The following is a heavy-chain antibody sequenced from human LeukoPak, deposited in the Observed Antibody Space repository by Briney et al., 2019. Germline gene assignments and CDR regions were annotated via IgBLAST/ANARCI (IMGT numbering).Heavy chain of an antibody. CDR2: IYYSGST. V-gene: IGHV4-39*07. Sequence: SETLSLTCTVSGGSISSSSYYWGWIRQPPGKGLEWIGSIYYSGSTYYNPSLKSRVTMSVDTSKNQFSLKLSSVTAADTAVYYCAVVPYSSSWYESGYFDYWGQGTLVTVSS. D-gene: IGHD6-13*01. CDR1: GGSISSSSYY. CDR3: AVVPYSSSWYESGYFDY. J-gene: IGHJ4*02.